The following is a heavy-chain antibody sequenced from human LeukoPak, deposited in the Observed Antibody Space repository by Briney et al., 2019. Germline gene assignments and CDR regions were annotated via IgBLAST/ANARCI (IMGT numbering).Heavy chain of an antibody. V-gene: IGHV5-51*01. Sequence: GESLKISCKGSGYSFTSYWIGWVRQMPGKGLEWMGIIYPGDSDTRYSPSFQGQVTISADKSISTAYLQWSSPKASDTAMYYCARQAYCSSTSCPRGGFDPWGQGTLVTVSS. CDR2: IYPGDSDT. D-gene: IGHD2-2*01. CDR3: ARQAYCSSTSCPRGGFDP. J-gene: IGHJ5*02. CDR1: GYSFTSYW.